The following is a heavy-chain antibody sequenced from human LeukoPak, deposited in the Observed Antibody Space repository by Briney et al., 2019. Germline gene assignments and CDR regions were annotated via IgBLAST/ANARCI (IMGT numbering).Heavy chain of an antibody. CDR2: ISSSGSTI. J-gene: IGHJ4*02. CDR3: ARTLITVVRGVIGY. D-gene: IGHD3-10*01. V-gene: IGHV3-11*01. Sequence: GGALRLSCAASGFTFSDYYMSWIRQAPGKGVEGVSYISSSGSTIYYADSVKGRFTISRDNAKNSLYLQMNSLRAEDTAVYYCARTLITVVRGVIGYWGQGTLVTVSS. CDR1: GFTFSDYY.